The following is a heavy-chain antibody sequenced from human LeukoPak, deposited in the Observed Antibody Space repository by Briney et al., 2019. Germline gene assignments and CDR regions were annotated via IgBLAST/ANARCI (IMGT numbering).Heavy chain of an antibody. CDR2: INSDGTSI. J-gene: IGHJ6*02. Sequence: GGSLRLSCAASGFTFSSYWMHWVRQAPGKGLVWVSRINSDGTSIRYADSVKGRFTISRDNAKNTLYLQMNSLRAEDTAVYYCGRSHYYDSSGYFYYYYGLDVWGQGTTVTVSS. CDR1: GFTFSSYW. V-gene: IGHV3-74*01. CDR3: GRSHYYDSSGYFYYYYGLDV. D-gene: IGHD3-22*01.